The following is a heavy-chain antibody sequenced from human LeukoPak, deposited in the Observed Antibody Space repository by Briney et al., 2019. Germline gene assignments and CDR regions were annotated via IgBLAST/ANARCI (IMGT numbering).Heavy chain of an antibody. J-gene: IGHJ4*02. CDR3: ARDRWAIAAAGGVFDY. Sequence: NPSETLSLTCTVSGGSISSSSYYWGWIRQPPGKGLEWIGSIYYSGSTYYNPSLKSRVTISVDTSKNQVSLKLSSVTAADTAVYYCARDRWAIAAAGGVFDYWGQGTLVTVSS. D-gene: IGHD6-13*01. V-gene: IGHV4-39*07. CDR1: GGSISSSSYY. CDR2: IYYSGST.